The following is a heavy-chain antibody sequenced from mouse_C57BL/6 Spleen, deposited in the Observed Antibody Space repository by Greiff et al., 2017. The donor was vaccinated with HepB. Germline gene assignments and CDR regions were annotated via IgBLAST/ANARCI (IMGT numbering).Heavy chain of an antibody. CDR2: IDPENGDT. CDR1: GFNIKDDY. Sequence: VQLKQSGAELVRPGASVKLSCTASGFNIKDDYMHWVKQRPEQGLEWIGWIDPENGDTEYASKFQGKATITADTSSNTAYLQLSSLTSEDTAVYYCTRVWLRHFDYWGHSTTLTVSS. J-gene: IGHJ2*01. CDR3: TRVWLRHFDY. D-gene: IGHD2-2*01. V-gene: IGHV14-4*01.